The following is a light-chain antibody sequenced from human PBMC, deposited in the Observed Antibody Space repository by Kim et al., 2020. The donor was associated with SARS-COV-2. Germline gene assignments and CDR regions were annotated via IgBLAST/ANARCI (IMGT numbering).Light chain of an antibody. J-gene: IGKJ1*01. CDR3: QKYDNFSCP. Sequence: DIQLTQSPSTLSASVGDRVSITCRASQSISTWVAWYQQKPGKAPKLLIYDASTLQRGVSSRVSGSGSGTEFTLTISSLQPDDVATYFCQKYDNFSCPFGPGNKVDIK. CDR1: QSISTW. CDR2: DAS. V-gene: IGKV1-5*01.